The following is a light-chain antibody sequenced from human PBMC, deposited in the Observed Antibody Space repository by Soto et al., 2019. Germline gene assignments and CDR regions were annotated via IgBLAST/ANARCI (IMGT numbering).Light chain of an antibody. J-gene: IGKJ5*01. CDR2: KVS. CDR1: QSLVHSDGIAY. CDR3: MQGTHWPIT. Sequence: DVVLTQAPLSLSVTPGQPASISCSSNQSLVHSDGIAYFSWFQQRPGRSPRRLIYKVSNRDSGVPARFSGRGSGTDFALKISRVEAEDVGVYYCMQGTHWPITFGQGTRLEIK. V-gene: IGKV2-30*02.